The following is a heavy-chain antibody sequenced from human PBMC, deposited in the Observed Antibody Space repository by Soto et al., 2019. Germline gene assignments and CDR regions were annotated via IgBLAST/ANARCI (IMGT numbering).Heavy chain of an antibody. V-gene: IGHV1-18*01. J-gene: IGHJ6*02. CDR3: ARGIQGDYYYGMDV. CDR2: INADYGNT. D-gene: IGHD5-18*01. CDR1: GYTFYSHS. Sequence: QAQLVQSGAEVRKPGASVKVSCKASGYTFYSHSISWVRQAPGQGLEWMGRINADYGNTQYAQKFRGRVTMTTDTXPTTVYMELTNLGYDDTAVYYCARGIQGDYYYGMDVWGQGTTVTVSS.